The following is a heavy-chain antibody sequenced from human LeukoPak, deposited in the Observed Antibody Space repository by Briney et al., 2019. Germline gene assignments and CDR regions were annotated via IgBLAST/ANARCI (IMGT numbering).Heavy chain of an antibody. V-gene: IGHV4-34*01. CDR2: INHSGDT. J-gene: IGHJ4*02. Sequence: RASETLSLTCAVHGGSFRAYFWSWIRQSPGKGLEWIGEINHSGDTNYNPSLKNRVTISSDTSKDQFSLKLSSVTAADTAIYYRAREANSYDSGTYAWFDYWGQGTLVTVSS. CDR1: GGSFRAYF. D-gene: IGHD3-10*01. CDR3: AREANSYDSGTYAWFDY.